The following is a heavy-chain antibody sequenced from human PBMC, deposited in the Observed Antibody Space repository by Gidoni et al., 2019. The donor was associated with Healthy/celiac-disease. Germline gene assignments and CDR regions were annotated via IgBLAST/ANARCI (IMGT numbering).Heavy chain of an antibody. D-gene: IGHD6-13*01. CDR1: GFTFSSYG. J-gene: IGHJ4*02. Sequence: QVQLVESGGGVVQPGRSLRLSCAASGFTFSSYGMHWVRQAPGKGLEWVAVISYDGSNKYYADSVKGRFTISRDNSKNTLYLQMNSLRAEDTAVYYCATGYSSSWYEVMDYWGQGTLVTVSS. V-gene: IGHV3-30*03. CDR3: ATGYSSSWYEVMDY. CDR2: ISYDGSNK.